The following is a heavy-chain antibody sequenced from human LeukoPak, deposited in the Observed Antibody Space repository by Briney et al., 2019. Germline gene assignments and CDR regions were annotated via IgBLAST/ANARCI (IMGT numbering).Heavy chain of an antibody. CDR3: ARDRSYGSFDF. CDR1: GFTFDDHG. D-gene: IGHD5-18*01. Sequence: GGSLRLSCAASGFTFDDHGMNWVRQAPGKGLEWVSGINWNGGSTFYADSVKGRFTISRDNAKNALYLQMSSLTVEDTALYHCARDRSYGSFDFWGQGTLVTVSS. CDR2: INWNGGST. J-gene: IGHJ4*02. V-gene: IGHV3-20*01.